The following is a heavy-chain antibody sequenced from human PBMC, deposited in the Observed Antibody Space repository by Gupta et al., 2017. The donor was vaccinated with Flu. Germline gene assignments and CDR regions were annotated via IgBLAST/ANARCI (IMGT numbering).Heavy chain of an antibody. CDR1: GGTFASNA. CDR2: IIPVSGTA. J-gene: IGHJ4*02. Sequence: QVQLVQSGPEVKKPGSSVRVSCKASGGTFASNAISWVRQAPGQGLEWMGGIIPVSGTARYGNKFQGRLTIVADDSTNTTYMELSSLRSEDTAIYYCARGYESSSDYYAVFDYCGQGTLVSVSS. D-gene: IGHD3-22*01. CDR3: ARGYESSSDYYAVFDY. V-gene: IGHV1-69*01.